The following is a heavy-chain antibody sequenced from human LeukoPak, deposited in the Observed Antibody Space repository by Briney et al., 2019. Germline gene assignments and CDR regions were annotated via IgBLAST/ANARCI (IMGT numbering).Heavy chain of an antibody. V-gene: IGHV4-39*01. CDR3: ARRALIAVAGTRHFDY. CDR1: GVSISSSSYY. J-gene: IGHJ4*02. CDR2: IYCSGST. D-gene: IGHD6-19*01. Sequence: SSETLSLTCTVSGVSISSSSYYWGWMRQPPGQGLEWIGSIYCSGSTYYNPSLKSRVTISVDTSKNQFSLKLSSVTAADTAVYYCARRALIAVAGTRHFDYWGQGTLVTVSS.